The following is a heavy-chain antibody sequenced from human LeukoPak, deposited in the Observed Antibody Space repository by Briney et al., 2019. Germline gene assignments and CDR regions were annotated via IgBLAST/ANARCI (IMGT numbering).Heavy chain of an antibody. D-gene: IGHD1-26*01. J-gene: IGHJ4*02. CDR2: IKSKTDGGTT. CDR3: TTDLFSGSYGE. V-gene: IGHV3-15*01. Sequence: KPGGSLRLSCAASGFTFSNAWMSWVRQALGKGLEWVGRIKSKTDGGTTDYAAPVKGRFTISRDDSKNTLYLQMNSLKTEDTAVYYCTTDLFSGSYGEWGQGTLVTVSS. CDR1: GFTFSNAW.